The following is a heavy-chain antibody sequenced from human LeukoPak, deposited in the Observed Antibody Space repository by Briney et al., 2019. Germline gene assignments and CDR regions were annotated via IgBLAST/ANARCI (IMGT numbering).Heavy chain of an antibody. V-gene: IGHV3-30*18. CDR3: AKDHTRPLTTVTTILGL. D-gene: IGHD4-17*01. J-gene: IGHJ4*02. CDR1: GFTFSSYG. Sequence: PGGSLRLSCAASGFTFSSYGMHWVRQAPGKGLEWVAVISYDGSNKYYADSVKGRFTISRDNSKNTLYLQMNSLRAEDTAVYYCAKDHTRPLTTVTTILGLWGQGTLVTVSS. CDR2: ISYDGSNK.